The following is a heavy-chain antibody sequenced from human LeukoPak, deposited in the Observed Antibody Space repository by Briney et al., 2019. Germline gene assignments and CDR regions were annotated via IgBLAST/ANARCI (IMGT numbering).Heavy chain of an antibody. Sequence: GGSLRLSCAASGFTFDDYAMHWVRQAPGKGLEWVSGISWNSGSIGYADSVKGRFTISRDNAKNSLYLQMNSLRAEDTAVYYCAVHRCSGGSCYPTGPYDYWGQGTLVTVSS. CDR1: GFTFDDYA. CDR2: ISWNSGSI. V-gene: IGHV3-9*01. J-gene: IGHJ4*02. D-gene: IGHD2-15*01. CDR3: AVHRCSGGSCYPTGPYDY.